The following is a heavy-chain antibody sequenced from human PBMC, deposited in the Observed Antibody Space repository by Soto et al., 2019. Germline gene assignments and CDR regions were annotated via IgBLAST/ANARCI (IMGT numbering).Heavy chain of an antibody. CDR2: INSKANSYAT. J-gene: IGHJ4*01. V-gene: IGHV3-73*02. Sequence: EVQLVESGGGLVQPGGSRKLSCAASGYTFRDSAMHWVRQASGKGLEWVGRINSKANSYATGYAASVKGRYTIARDDAKDKAYLQMNSLKTEDRAVYYCARLWSEQEPNFDYWGQGTMVSVSS. CDR3: ARLWSEQEPNFDY. CDR1: GYTFRDSA. D-gene: IGHD1-26*01.